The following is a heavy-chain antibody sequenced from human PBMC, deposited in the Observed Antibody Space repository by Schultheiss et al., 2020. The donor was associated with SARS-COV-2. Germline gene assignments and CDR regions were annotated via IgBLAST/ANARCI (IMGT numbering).Heavy chain of an antibody. J-gene: IGHJ4*02. CDR1: GFTFSTYA. D-gene: IGHD2-2*01. CDR3: AKAKYCSSTSCPPTRHDY. CDR2: ISGSGGST. V-gene: IGHV3-23*01. Sequence: GESLKISCAASGFTFSTYAMSWLRQAPGQGLEWVSGISGSGGSTYYADSVKGRFTISRDNSKNTLYLQMNSLRAEDTAVYYCAKAKYCSSTSCPPTRHDYWGQGTLVTVSS.